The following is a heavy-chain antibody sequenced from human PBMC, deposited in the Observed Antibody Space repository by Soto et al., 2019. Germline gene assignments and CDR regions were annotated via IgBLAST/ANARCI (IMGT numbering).Heavy chain of an antibody. V-gene: IGHV6-1*01. J-gene: IGHJ3*02. CDR3: ASQGFLAAADPDAFDI. CDR2: TYYRSKWYN. Sequence: SQTLSLTCAISGDSVSSNSAAWNWIRQSPSRGLEWLGRTYYRSKWYNDYAVSVKSRITINPDTSKNQFSLQLNSVTPEDTAVYYRASQGFLAAADPDAFDIWGQGTMVTVSS. CDR1: GDSVSSNSAA. D-gene: IGHD6-13*01.